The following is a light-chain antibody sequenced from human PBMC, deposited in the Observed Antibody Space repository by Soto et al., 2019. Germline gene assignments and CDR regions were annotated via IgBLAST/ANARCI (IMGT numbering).Light chain of an antibody. Sequence: SALTQPASVSGSPGQSITISCTGTSSDIGTYNFVSWYQQHPGKAPKLMIYEVSNRPSGVSDRFSGSKSGNTASLTISGLRSEDEADYYCSSFTTSSPYVFGTGTKLTVL. V-gene: IGLV2-14*01. CDR3: SSFTTSSPYV. CDR2: EVS. J-gene: IGLJ1*01. CDR1: SSDIGTYNF.